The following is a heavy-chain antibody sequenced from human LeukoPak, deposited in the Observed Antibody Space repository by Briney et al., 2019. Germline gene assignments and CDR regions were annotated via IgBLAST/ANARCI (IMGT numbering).Heavy chain of an antibody. CDR1: GFAFSSYG. Sequence: PGRSLRLSCAASGFAFSSYGMHWVRQAPGKGLEWVAVISYDGSNKYYADSVKGRFTISRDNSKNTLYLQMNSLRAEDTAVYYCAKDHTAMDYFDYWGQGTLVTVSS. D-gene: IGHD5-18*01. CDR3: AKDHTAMDYFDY. J-gene: IGHJ4*02. CDR2: ISYDGSNK. V-gene: IGHV3-30*18.